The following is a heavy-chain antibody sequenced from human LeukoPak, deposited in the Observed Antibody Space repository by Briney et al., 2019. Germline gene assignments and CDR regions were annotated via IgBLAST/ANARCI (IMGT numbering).Heavy chain of an antibody. Sequence: ASVKVSCKASGYTFTVYYMHWVRQAPGQGLEWMGWINPNSGGTNYAQKFQGRVTMTRDTSISTAYMELSRLRSDDTAVYYCARDSKGDYDFWSGYPPATYYYYYGMDVWGQGTTVTVSS. CDR1: GYTFTVYY. CDR2: INPNSGGT. CDR3: ARDSKGDYDFWSGYPPATYYYYYGMDV. D-gene: IGHD3-3*01. V-gene: IGHV1-2*02. J-gene: IGHJ6*02.